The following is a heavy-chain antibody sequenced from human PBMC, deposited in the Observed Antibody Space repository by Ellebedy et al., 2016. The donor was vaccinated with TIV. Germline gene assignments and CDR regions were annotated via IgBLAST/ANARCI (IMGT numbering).Heavy chain of an antibody. CDR1: AFLFRVYG. V-gene: IGHV3-30*18. D-gene: IGHD4-11*01. Sequence: GESLKISCTASAFLFRVYGMPWFRPAPGKGLEWIAVISADGSTKYHADSVEGRFTISRDNSQYTLYLQMNSLRPEDTAVYFCAKIVYSNRPGSYYYYGMDVWGQGTTVTVSS. J-gene: IGHJ6*02. CDR3: AKIVYSNRPGSYYYYGMDV. CDR2: ISADGSTK.